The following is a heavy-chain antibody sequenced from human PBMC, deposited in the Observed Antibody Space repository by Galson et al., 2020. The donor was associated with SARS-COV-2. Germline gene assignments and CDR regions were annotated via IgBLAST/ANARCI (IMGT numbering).Heavy chain of an antibody. Sequence: GDSLKISCAASGFTFSSYGMHWVRQAPGKGLEWVAVIWYDGSNKYYADSVKGRFTISRDNSKNTLYLQMNSLRAEDTAVYYCAREKFYYDCSSYDIWGQGTMVTVSS. D-gene: IGHD3-22*01. CDR1: GFTFSSYG. J-gene: IGHJ3*02. V-gene: IGHV3-33*01. CDR3: AREKFYYDCSSYDI. CDR2: IWYDGSNK.